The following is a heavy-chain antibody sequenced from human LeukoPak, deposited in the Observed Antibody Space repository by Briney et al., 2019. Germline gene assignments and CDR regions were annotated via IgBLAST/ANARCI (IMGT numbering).Heavy chain of an antibody. CDR3: AKDKMGAARDYFDY. CDR2: ISGSGGST. V-gene: IGHV3-23*01. Sequence: AGGSLRLSCAASGFTFSSYAMSWVRQAPGKGLEWGSAISGSGGSTYYADSVKGRFTISRDNSKNTLYLQMNRLRAEDTAVYYCAKDKMGAARDYFDYWGQGTLVTVSS. J-gene: IGHJ4*02. CDR1: GFTFSSYA. D-gene: IGHD1-26*01.